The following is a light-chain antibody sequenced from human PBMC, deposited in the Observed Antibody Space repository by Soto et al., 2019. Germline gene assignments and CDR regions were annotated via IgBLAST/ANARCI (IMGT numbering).Light chain of an antibody. CDR1: NIGSKR. V-gene: IGLV3-21*02. J-gene: IGLJ1*01. CDR2: DDG. CDR3: QVWDSSGDHYV. Sequence: SYELTQPPSVSVAPGQTARITCGGNNIGSKRVHWYQQRPGQAPVLVVYDDGDRPSGIPERFSGSNSGNTATLTISRVEAGDEADYYCQVWDSSGDHYVFGTGTKLTVL.